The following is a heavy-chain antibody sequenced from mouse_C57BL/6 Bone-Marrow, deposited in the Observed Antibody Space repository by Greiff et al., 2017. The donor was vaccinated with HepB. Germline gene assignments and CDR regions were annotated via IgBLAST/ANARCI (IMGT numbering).Heavy chain of an antibody. J-gene: IGHJ3*01. V-gene: IGHV1-54*01. CDR3: ARSVHRGFAY. Sequence: VQGVESGAELVRPGTSVKVSCKASGYAFTNYLIEWVKQRPGQGLEWIGVINPGSGGTNYNEKFKGKATLTADKSSSTAYMQLSSLTSEDSAVYFCARSVHRGFAYWGQGTLVTVSA. CDR2: INPGSGGT. CDR1: GYAFTNYL.